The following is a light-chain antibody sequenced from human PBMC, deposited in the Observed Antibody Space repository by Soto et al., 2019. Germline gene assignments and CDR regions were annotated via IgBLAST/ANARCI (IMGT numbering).Light chain of an antibody. CDR2: WAS. CDR1: QSVLYSSNNNNY. CDR3: QQYYSTPLT. V-gene: IGKV4-1*01. Sequence: DIVMTQSPDSLAVSLCERATINCKSSQSVLYSSNNNNYLAWYQQRPGQPPKLLIYWASTRESGVPDRFSGSGSGTDFTLTISSLQAEDVAVYYCQQYYSTPLTFGGGTKVEIK. J-gene: IGKJ4*01.